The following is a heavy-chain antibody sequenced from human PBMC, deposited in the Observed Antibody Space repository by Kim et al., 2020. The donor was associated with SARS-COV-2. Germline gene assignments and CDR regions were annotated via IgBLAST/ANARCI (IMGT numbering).Heavy chain of an antibody. J-gene: IGHJ6*01. CDR2: ISSSSSTI. V-gene: IGHV3-48*04. CDR3: ARDPRGEWLLLLGDYYY. Sequence: GGSLRLSCAASGFTFSSYSMNWVRQAPGKGLEWVSYISSSSSTIYYADSAKGRFTISRDNAKTSLDLQLNSLRAEDTAVYYCARDPRGEWLLLLGDYYY. CDR1: GFTFSSYS. D-gene: IGHD5-12*01.